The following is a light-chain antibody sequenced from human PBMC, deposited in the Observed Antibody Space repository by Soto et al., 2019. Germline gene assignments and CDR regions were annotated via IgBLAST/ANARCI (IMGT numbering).Light chain of an antibody. CDR2: DAS. J-gene: IGKJ1*01. Sequence: DIQMTQSPSTLSASVGDRVTITCRASQSISSWLAWYQQKPGKAPKLLIYDASSLESGVPSRFSGSGSGTEFTLTSSSLQPDDCATYYCQQYNSYPGTFGQGTKVEIK. CDR3: QQYNSYPGT. V-gene: IGKV1-5*01. CDR1: QSISSW.